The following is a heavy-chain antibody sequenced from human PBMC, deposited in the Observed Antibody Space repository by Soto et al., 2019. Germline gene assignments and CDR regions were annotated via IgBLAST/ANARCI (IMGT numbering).Heavy chain of an antibody. J-gene: IGHJ4*02. Sequence: GGSLRLSCAASGFTFSSYSMNWVRQAPGKGLEWVSSISSSSSYIYYADSVKGRFTISRDNAKNSLYLQRNSVRAEDTAVYYCARVYSSSWYYFDYWGQGTLVTVSS. CDR1: GFTFSSYS. CDR2: ISSSSSYI. V-gene: IGHV3-21*01. CDR3: ARVYSSSWYYFDY. D-gene: IGHD6-13*01.